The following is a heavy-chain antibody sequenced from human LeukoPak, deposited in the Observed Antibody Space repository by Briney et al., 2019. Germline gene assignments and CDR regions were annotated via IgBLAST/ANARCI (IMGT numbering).Heavy chain of an antibody. CDR1: GFTFDDYA. CDR2: ISWNSGSI. D-gene: IGHD3-9*01. Sequence: GRSLRLSCAASGFTFDDYAMHWVRQAPGKGLEWVSGISWNSGSIGYADSVRGRFTISRDNAKNTLYLQMNTLRVEDTAVYYCTRDLMDYDVSTGLHHYYMDVWGQGTTVTVSS. CDR3: TRDLMDYDVSTGLHHYYMDV. J-gene: IGHJ6*02. V-gene: IGHV3-9*01.